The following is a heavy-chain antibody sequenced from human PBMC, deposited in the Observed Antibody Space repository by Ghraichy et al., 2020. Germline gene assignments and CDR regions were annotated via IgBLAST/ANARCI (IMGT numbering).Heavy chain of an antibody. CDR1: GGSISSYY. CDR2: IYYSGST. CDR3: ARHGKEDRFYDFWSGQAPPKEWFDP. D-gene: IGHD3-3*01. V-gene: IGHV4-59*08. Sequence: ESLNISCTVSGGSISSYYWSWIRQPPGKGLEWIGYIYYSGSTNYNPSLKSRVTISVDTSKNQFSLKLSSVTAADTAVYYCARHGKEDRFYDFWSGQAPPKEWFDPWGQGTLVTVSS. J-gene: IGHJ5*02.